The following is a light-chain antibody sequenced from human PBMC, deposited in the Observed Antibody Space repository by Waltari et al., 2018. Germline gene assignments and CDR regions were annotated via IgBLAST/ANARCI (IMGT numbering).Light chain of an antibody. CDR2: DDS. CDR3: QVWDAASGLV. Sequence: SYLLTQPPSVSVAPGKTPSITCGGNNLGSKSVHWYQQRSGQAPVLVIYDDSVRPSGIPERFSGSNSANTATLTISRIEAGDEADYYCQVWDAASGLVFGGGTKLTVL. V-gene: IGLV3-21*04. J-gene: IGLJ2*01. CDR1: NLGSKS.